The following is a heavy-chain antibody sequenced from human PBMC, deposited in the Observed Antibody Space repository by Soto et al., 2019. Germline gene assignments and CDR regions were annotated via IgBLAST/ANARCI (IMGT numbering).Heavy chain of an antibody. D-gene: IGHD3-9*01. V-gene: IGHV1-69*02. CDR1: GGTFSSYT. CDR3: ARPERFLTGPRDYYYGMDV. Sequence: ASVKVSCKASGGTFSSYTISWVRQAPGQGLEWMGRIIPILGIANYAQKFQGRVTITADKSTSTAYMELSSLRSEGTAVYYCARPERFLTGPRDYYYGMDVWAQGTTVTVSS. J-gene: IGHJ6*02. CDR2: IIPILGIA.